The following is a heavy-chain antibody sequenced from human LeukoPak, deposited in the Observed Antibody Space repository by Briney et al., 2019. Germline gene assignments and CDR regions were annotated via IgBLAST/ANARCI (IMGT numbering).Heavy chain of an antibody. J-gene: IGHJ4*02. CDR3: ARAPGALRFLEWLNY. Sequence: ASVKVSCKASGYTFTSYGISWVRQAPGQGLEWMGWISAYNGNTNYAQKLQGRVTMTTDTSTSTAYMELRSLRSDDTAVYYCARAPGALRFLEWLNYWGQGTLVTVSS. V-gene: IGHV1-18*01. CDR1: GYTFTSYG. D-gene: IGHD3-3*01. CDR2: ISAYNGNT.